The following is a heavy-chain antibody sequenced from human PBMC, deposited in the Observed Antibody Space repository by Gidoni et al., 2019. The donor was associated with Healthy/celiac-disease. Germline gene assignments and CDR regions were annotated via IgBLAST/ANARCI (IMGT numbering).Heavy chain of an antibody. D-gene: IGHD6-13*01. Sequence: EVKLLESGRGLVPAGGSLRLYCTVAVCTFRSYAMSWFRQAPGMCLECVSAISGTGGSTYYADSVNGQFTISRDNSKTTLYLQMNSLRAEDTAVYYCAKSGHGLVPPLDYWGQGTLVTVSS. CDR2: ISGTGGST. J-gene: IGHJ4*02. V-gene: IGHV3-23*01. CDR3: AKSGHGLVPPLDY. CDR1: VCTFRSYA.